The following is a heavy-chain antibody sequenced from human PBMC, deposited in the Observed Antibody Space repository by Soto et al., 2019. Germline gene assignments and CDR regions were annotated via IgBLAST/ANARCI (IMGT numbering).Heavy chain of an antibody. D-gene: IGHD3-22*01. J-gene: IGHJ5*02. CDR3: AREVYDSSGYLNWFDP. V-gene: IGHV4-59*01. Sequence: SETLSLTCTVSGGSISSYYWSWIRQPPGKGLEWIGYIYYSGSTNYNPSLKSRVTISVDTSKNQFSLKLSSVTAADTAVYYCAREVYDSSGYLNWFDPWGQGTLVTVSS. CDR1: GGSISSYY. CDR2: IYYSGST.